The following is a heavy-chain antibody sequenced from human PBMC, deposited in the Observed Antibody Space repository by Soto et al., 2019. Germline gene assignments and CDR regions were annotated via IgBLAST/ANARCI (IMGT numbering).Heavy chain of an antibody. D-gene: IGHD6-6*01. CDR1: GFMFDDYA. J-gene: IGHJ4*02. CDR3: AYSQSIASRPFDY. V-gene: IGHV3-9*01. CDR2: ISWNSNSI. Sequence: EVQLVESGGGLVQPGRSLRLSCEASGFMFDDYAMYWVRQAPGKGLEWVSGISWNSNSIVYADSVKGRFTISRDNAKNSQYLQINSLKPEDTALYYCAYSQSIASRPFDYWGQRTLVTVSS.